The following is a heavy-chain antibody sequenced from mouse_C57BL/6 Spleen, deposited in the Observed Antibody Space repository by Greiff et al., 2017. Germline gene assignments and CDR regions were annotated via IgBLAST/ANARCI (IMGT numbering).Heavy chain of an antibody. CDR1: GFTFSSYA. J-gene: IGHJ1*03. CDR2: ISDGGSYT. D-gene: IGHD1-2*01. CDR3: ARDQDYGQRYFDV. Sequence: EVQGVESGGGLVKPGGSLKLSCAASGFTFSSYAMSWVRQTPEKRLEWVATISDGGSYTYYPDNVKGRFTISRDNAKNNLYLQMSHLKSEDTAMYYGARDQDYGQRYFDVWGTGTTVTVSS. V-gene: IGHV5-4*01.